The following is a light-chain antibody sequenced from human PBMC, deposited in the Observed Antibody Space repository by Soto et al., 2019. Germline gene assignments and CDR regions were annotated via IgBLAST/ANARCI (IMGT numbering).Light chain of an antibody. V-gene: IGKV1-5*03. CDR3: QQYALYWT. Sequence: SQITQSPSSLSSSVVDRVTITFRASRSLQTLLSWYHQKPVKVPKLLIYPGYSLQNGVPARFIGSGSGTEFSRTLHSLEPEDFGTYFCQQYALYWTFGQGTKVDIK. J-gene: IGKJ1*01. CDR1: RSLQTL. CDR2: PGY.